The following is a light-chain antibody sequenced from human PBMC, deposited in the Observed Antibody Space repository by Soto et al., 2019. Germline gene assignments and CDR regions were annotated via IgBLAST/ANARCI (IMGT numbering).Light chain of an antibody. Sequence: DIQMTQSPSSVSASVGDRVTITCRASKGISSWLAWYQQKPGKAPKLMIYAASSLQSGVPSRFSGSGSGTDFTVTISSLQRHDFASYYCQQANSFPYTFGQGTKLEIK. V-gene: IGKV1-12*01. CDR2: AAS. J-gene: IGKJ2*01. CDR1: KGISSW. CDR3: QQANSFPYT.